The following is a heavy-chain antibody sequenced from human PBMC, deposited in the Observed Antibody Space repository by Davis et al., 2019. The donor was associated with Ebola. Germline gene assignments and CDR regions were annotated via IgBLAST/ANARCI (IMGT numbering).Heavy chain of an antibody. J-gene: IGHJ6*03. V-gene: IGHV1-69*10. D-gene: IGHD1-26*01. CDR2: IIPILGIA. CDR1: GGTFSSYA. Sequence: SSVKVSCKASGGTFSSYASSWVRQAPGQGLEWMGGIIPILGIANYAQKFQGRVTITADESTSTAYMELSSLRSEDTAVYYCARGPLVGATWIYYYYMDVWGKGTTVTVSS. CDR3: ARGPLVGATWIYYYYMDV.